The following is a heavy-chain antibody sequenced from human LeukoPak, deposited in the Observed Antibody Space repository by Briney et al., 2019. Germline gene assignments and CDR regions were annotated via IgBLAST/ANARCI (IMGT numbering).Heavy chain of an antibody. D-gene: IGHD1-1*01. Sequence: SETLSLTCTVSGGSISSSTYNWAWVRQPPGKGLKWIGSIPHSGRTIYSPSLKSRLTMTVDTSKTQFSLKLSSVTAADTAVYYCARFFRENEKDCFDPWGQGTLVTVSS. CDR3: ARFFRENEKDCFDP. CDR2: IPHSGRT. J-gene: IGHJ5*02. CDR1: GGSISSSTYN. V-gene: IGHV4-39*01.